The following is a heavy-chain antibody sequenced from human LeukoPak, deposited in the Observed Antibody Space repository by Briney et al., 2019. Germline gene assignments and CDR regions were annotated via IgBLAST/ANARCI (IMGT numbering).Heavy chain of an antibody. D-gene: IGHD6-13*01. CDR3: ARGSRSWPADY. CDR1: GFTFSSYW. J-gene: IGHJ4*02. V-gene: IGHV3-74*01. CDR2: INSDGSST. Sequence: PGGSLRLSCAASGFTFSSYWMHWVRQAPGKGLVRVSRINSDGSSTSYADSVKGRFTISRDNAKNTLYLQMNSLRAEDTAVYYCARGSRSWPADYWGRGTLVTVSS.